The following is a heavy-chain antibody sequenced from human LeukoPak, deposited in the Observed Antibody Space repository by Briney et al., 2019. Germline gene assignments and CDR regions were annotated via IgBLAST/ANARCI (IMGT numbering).Heavy chain of an antibody. CDR1: GYSISSGDY. CDR2: FFQSQKS. Sequence: SETLSLTCAVSGYSISSGDYWGWIRQSPGKGPEWIATFFQSQKSFYNASLESRVIMSLDTSKSQFSLNLTSVTAADTAVYYCARVLPVPYLLDSWGQGTTSPSPQ. CDR3: ARVLPVPYLLDS. J-gene: IGHJ4*02. V-gene: IGHV4-38-2*01. D-gene: IGHD3-10*02.